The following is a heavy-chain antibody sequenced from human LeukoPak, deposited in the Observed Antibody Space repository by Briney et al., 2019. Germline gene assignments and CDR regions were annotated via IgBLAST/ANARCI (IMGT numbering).Heavy chain of an antibody. V-gene: IGHV4-39*01. Sequence: SETLSLTCTVSGGSISSSSFYWGWIRQPPGKGLEWIGSLYYSGNTYYNPSLKSRVTISVDTSKSQFSLKLSSVTATDTAVYYCARYYYGSGSYIWFDPWSQGTLVTVSS. J-gene: IGHJ5*02. CDR1: GGSISSSSFY. CDR2: LYYSGNT. D-gene: IGHD3-10*01. CDR3: ARYYYGSGSYIWFDP.